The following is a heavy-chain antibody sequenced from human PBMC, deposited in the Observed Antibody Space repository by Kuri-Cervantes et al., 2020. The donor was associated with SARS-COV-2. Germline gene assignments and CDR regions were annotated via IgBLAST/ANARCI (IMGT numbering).Heavy chain of an antibody. CDR3: ARGPPLYCSSTSCYAFYYYGMDV. Sequence: ASVKVSCKASGYTFTSYYMHWVRQAPGQGLEWMGIINPSGGSTSYAQKFQGRVTMTRDTSTSTVYMELSSLRSEDTAVYYCARGPPLYCSSTSCYAFYYYGMDVWGQGTTVTVSS. J-gene: IGHJ6*02. CDR2: INPSGGST. D-gene: IGHD2-2*01. V-gene: IGHV1-46*01. CDR1: GYTFTSYY.